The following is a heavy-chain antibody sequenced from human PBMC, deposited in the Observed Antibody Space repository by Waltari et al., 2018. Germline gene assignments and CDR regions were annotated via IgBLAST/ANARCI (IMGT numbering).Heavy chain of an antibody. V-gene: IGHV4-34*01. CDR1: GGSFSGYY. D-gene: IGHD2-2*01. CDR2: INHSGST. Sequence: QVQLQQWGAGLLKPSETLSLTCAVYGGSFSGYYWSWIRQPPGKGLEWIGEINHSGSTNYNPSLKSRVTISVDTSKNQFSLKLSSVTAADTAVYYCARDQTCSSTSCFDYWGQGTLVTVSS. CDR3: ARDQTCSSTSCFDY. J-gene: IGHJ4*02.